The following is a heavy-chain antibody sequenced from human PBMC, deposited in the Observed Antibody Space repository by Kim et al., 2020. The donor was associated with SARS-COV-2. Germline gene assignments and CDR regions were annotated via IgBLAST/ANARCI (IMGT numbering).Heavy chain of an antibody. CDR3: AKDYSTSWYPDYFFDS. J-gene: IGHJ4*02. D-gene: IGHD6-13*01. V-gene: IGHV3-30*02. Sequence: DSVKGRFTVSRDNSRNTLLLQMNGLRTEDTAVFYCAKDYSTSWYPDYFFDSWGQGTLVTVPS.